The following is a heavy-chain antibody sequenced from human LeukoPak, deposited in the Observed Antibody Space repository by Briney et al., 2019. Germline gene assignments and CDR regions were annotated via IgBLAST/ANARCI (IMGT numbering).Heavy chain of an antibody. CDR3: ARDLYTTVTTYYFDY. D-gene: IGHD4-17*01. CDR1: GYSISSGYY. CDR2: IYHSGST. J-gene: IGHJ4*02. V-gene: IGHV4-38-2*02. Sequence: PSETLSLTCTVSGYSISSGYYWGWIRPPPGKGLEWSGSIYHSGSTDYNPSLKSRVTISVDTSKNQFSLKLSSVTSADTAVYYCARDLYTTVTTYYFDYWGQGTLVTVSS.